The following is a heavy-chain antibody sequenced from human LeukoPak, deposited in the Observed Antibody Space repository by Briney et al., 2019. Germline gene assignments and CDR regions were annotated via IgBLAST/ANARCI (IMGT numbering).Heavy chain of an antibody. J-gene: IGHJ6*02. V-gene: IGHV3-30*03. CDR3: ARDPTYYYTSGTRPIGMDV. CDR1: GFTFRSYG. Sequence: GGSLRLSCAASGFTFRSYGMHWVRQAPGKGLEWVAVISYDGSSVYQADSVKDRFTISRDNSKNTLYLQMNSLRAEDTAVYYCARDPTYYYTSGTRPIGMDVWGQGTTVTVSS. D-gene: IGHD3-10*01. CDR2: ISYDGSSV.